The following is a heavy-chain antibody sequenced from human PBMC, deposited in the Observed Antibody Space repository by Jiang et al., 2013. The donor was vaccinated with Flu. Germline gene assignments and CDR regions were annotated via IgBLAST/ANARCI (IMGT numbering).Heavy chain of an antibody. Sequence: FSIYTLHWVRQAPGKGLEWVSYLDISTNTIYYANSVKGRFTISRDNAKNSLYLQMNGLRAEDTAIYFCAREGRDGYNPYFDSWGQGTLVTVSS. D-gene: IGHD5-24*01. CDR1: FSIYT. CDR3: AREGRDGYNPYFDS. CDR2: LDISTNTI. V-gene: IGHV3-48*01. J-gene: IGHJ4*02.